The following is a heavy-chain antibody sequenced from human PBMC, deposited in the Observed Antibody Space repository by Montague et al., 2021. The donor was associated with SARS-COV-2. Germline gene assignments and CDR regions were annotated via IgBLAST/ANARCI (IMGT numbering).Heavy chain of an antibody. CDR3: AKGPRHDVASGLDH. D-gene: IGHD6-13*01. Sequence: CLRLSCAASGFTFDEHAMFWVRQAPGKGLEWVSGISWNSGSLGYADSLKGRFTVSRDNAKNSLYLQMNSLRPDDTALYYCAKGPRHDVASGLDHWGQGTLVTVSS. CDR2: ISWNSGSL. J-gene: IGHJ4*02. V-gene: IGHV3-9*01. CDR1: GFTFDEHA.